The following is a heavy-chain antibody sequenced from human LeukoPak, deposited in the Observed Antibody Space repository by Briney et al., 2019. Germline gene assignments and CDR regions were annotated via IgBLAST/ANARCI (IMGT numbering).Heavy chain of an antibody. CDR3: ARGGYDSSGYYFPDY. Sequence: ASAKVSCKASGYTFTSYDINWVRQATGQGLEWMGWMNPNSGNTGYAQKFQGRVTMTRNTSISTAYMELSSLRSEDTAVYYCARGGYDSSGYYFPDYWGQGTLVTVSS. J-gene: IGHJ4*02. CDR1: GYTFTSYD. V-gene: IGHV1-8*01. CDR2: MNPNSGNT. D-gene: IGHD3-22*01.